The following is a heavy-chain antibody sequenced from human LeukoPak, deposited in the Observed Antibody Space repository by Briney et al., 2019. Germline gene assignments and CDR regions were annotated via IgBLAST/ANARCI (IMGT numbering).Heavy chain of an antibody. CDR2: ISYDGSNK. CDR3: ARDGPANYYDSSATWYFDL. Sequence: GGSLRLSCAASGFTFSSYVMHWVRQAPGKGLEWVAVISYDGSNKYYADSVKGRFTISRDNSKNTLYLQMNSLRAEDTAVYYCARDGPANYYDSSATWYFDLWGRGTLVTVSS. D-gene: IGHD3-22*01. CDR1: GFTFSSYV. V-gene: IGHV3-30*03. J-gene: IGHJ2*01.